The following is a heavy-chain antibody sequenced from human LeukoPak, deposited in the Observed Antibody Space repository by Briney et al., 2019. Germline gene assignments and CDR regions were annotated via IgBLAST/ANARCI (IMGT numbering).Heavy chain of an antibody. CDR1: GYSISSGSY. J-gene: IGHJ4*02. Sequence: PSETLSLTCTVSGYSISSGSYWGWIRLPPGKGLEWIGSMYHSGTTYYNPSLKSRVTMSLDTSKNQFSLKLSSVTAADTAVYYCARGIRFAEPVDDWGQGTLVTVSS. CDR3: ARGIRFAEPVDD. D-gene: IGHD3-10*01. V-gene: IGHV4-38-2*02. CDR2: MYHSGTT.